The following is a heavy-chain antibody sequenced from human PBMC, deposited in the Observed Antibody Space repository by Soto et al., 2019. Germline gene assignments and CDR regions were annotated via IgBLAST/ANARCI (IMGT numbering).Heavy chain of an antibody. CDR3: AHRPYGSGTYYKVVWFVP. Sequence: SGPTLVNPTQTLTLTCSFSGFSLSISEVGVGWIRQPPGKAPEWLAIIYWDDDKRYSPSLRSRLSITKDTSKNQVVLTMTNMDPEDTATYYCAHRPYGSGTYYKVVWFVPWGQGIPVTVSS. J-gene: IGHJ5*02. D-gene: IGHD3-10*01. CDR2: IYWDDDK. V-gene: IGHV2-5*02. CDR1: GFSLSISEVG.